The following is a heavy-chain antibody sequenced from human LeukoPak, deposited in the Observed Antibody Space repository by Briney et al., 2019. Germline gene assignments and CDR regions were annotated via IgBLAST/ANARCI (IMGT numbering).Heavy chain of an antibody. CDR1: GGSISRDY. CDR3: ARHMMVGATYRD. CDR2: IYYNGIT. Sequence: SETLSLTCTVSGGSISRDYWTWIRQAPGKGLECIGHIYYNGITNYNPSLKSRVTISVDTSKNQFSLKLSSVTAADTAVYYCARHMMVGATYRDWGQGTLVTVSS. J-gene: IGHJ4*02. D-gene: IGHD1-26*01. V-gene: IGHV4-59*08.